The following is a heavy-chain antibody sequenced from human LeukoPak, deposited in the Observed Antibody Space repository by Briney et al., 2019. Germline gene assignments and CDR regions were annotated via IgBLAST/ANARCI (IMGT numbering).Heavy chain of an antibody. J-gene: IGHJ4*02. CDR2: ISTTGTI. V-gene: IGHV3-48*01. CDR3: ARDSLVFGVVTTFDY. D-gene: IGHD3-3*01. Sequence: PGGSLRLSCAASGFIFSAYSMSWVRQTPGKGLEWLSYISTTGTIYYAESVKGRFSISRDNAKNSLYLQMNSLRPEDTAVYYCARDSLVFGVVTTFDYWGQGTLVTVSS. CDR1: GFIFSAYS.